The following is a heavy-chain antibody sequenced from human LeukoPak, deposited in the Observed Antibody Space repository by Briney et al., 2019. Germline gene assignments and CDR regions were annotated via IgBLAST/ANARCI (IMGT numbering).Heavy chain of an antibody. J-gene: IGHJ4*02. Sequence: GASVKVSCKASGYTFTGYYIHWVRQAPGQRLEWMGCINPNTGGTNYAQKFQGRVTMTSDTSINTAYMELSSLRSDDTALYYCARVNNLDYWGQGTLVTVSS. CDR1: GYTFTGYY. CDR2: INPNTGGT. D-gene: IGHD1/OR15-1a*01. V-gene: IGHV1-2*02. CDR3: ARVNNLDY.